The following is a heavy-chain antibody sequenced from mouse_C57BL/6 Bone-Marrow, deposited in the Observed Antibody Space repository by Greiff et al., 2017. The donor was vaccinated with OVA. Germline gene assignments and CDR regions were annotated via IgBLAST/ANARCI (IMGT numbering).Heavy chain of an antibody. V-gene: IGHV3-6*01. Sequence: EVKLVESGPGLVKPSQSLSLTCSVTGYSITSGYYWNWIRQFPGNKLEWMGYISYDGSNNYNPSLKNRISITRDTSKNQFFLKLNSVTTEDTATYYCARDYYGNYLFAYWGQGTLVTVSA. CDR2: ISYDGSN. J-gene: IGHJ3*01. CDR1: GYSITSGYY. CDR3: ARDYYGNYLFAY. D-gene: IGHD2-1*01.